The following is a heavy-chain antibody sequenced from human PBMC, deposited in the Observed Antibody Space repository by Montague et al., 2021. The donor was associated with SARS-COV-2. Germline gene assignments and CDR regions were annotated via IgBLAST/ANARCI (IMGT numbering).Heavy chain of an antibody. CDR3: AGRARWNIVVVVGDRHAFDI. Sequence: SETLSLTCTVSGGSISSSSYYWGWIRQPPGKGLEWIGSIYYTGSPYYNPSLKSRVTISVDTSKNQFSLNLSSVTAADTAVYYGAGRARWNIVVVVGDRHAFDIWGQGTMVTVSS. CDR1: GGSISSSSYY. D-gene: IGHD2-15*01. CDR2: IYYTGSP. J-gene: IGHJ3*02. V-gene: IGHV4-39*01.